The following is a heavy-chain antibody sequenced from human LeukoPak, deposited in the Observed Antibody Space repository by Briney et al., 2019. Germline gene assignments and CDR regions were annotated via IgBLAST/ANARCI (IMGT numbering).Heavy chain of an antibody. D-gene: IGHD6-19*01. CDR2: LGANTKYT. CDR3: ARDGSGRERGGGWYHGMDV. CDR1: GFTFSSYS. V-gene: IGHV3-21*01. Sequence: PGGSLRLSCAASGFTFSSYSMNWVRQAPGKGLEWVSSLGANTKYTYYAESVKGRFTISRDNAKNSLYLQMNSLRAEDTAVYYCARDGSGRERGGGWYHGMDVWGQGTTVTVSS. J-gene: IGHJ6*02.